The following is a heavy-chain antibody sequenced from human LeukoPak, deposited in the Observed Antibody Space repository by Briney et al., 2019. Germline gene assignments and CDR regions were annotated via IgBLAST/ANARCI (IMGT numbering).Heavy chain of an antibody. V-gene: IGHV3-48*04. CDR1: GFTFSSYS. Sequence: GGSLRLSCAASGFTFSSYSMNWVRQAPGKGLEWVSYISSSSSTIYYADSVKGRFTISRDNAKNSLYLQMNSLRAEDTAVYYCARVLRTYIAAAGFDYWGQGTLVTVSS. CDR2: ISSSSSTI. J-gene: IGHJ4*02. CDR3: ARVLRTYIAAAGFDY. D-gene: IGHD6-13*01.